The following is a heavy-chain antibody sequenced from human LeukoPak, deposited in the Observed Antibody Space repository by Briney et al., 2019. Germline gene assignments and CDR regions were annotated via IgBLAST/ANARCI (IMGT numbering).Heavy chain of an antibody. Sequence: PGGSLRLSCAASGFTFKNYALNWVRQAPGKGLEWASAISGSGGSTYYADSVKGRFTISRDNSKNTLYLQMNSLRAEDTAVYYCAKVVTPGVVAATVFDYWGQGTLVTVSS. CDR2: ISGSGGST. CDR3: AKVVTPGVVAATVFDY. CDR1: GFTFKNYA. D-gene: IGHD2-15*01. J-gene: IGHJ4*02. V-gene: IGHV3-23*01.